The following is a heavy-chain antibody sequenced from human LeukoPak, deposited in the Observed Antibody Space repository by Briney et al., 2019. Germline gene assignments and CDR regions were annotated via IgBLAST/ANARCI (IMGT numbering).Heavy chain of an antibody. CDR3: AKTPDQGGFPRYYFDY. V-gene: IGHV3-23*01. D-gene: IGHD3-16*01. Sequence: GGSLRLSCAASGFTFSSYAMSWVRKTPGKGLEWVSAISGSGGSTYYADSVKGRFTISRDNSKNTLYLQMNSLRAEDTAVYYCAKTPDQGGFPRYYFDYWGQGTLVTVSS. CDR1: GFTFSSYA. CDR2: ISGSGGST. J-gene: IGHJ4*02.